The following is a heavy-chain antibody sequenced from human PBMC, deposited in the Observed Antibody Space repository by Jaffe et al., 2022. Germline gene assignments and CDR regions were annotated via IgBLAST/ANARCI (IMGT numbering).Heavy chain of an antibody. J-gene: IGHJ6*03. Sequence: QVQLVQSGAEVKKPGSSVKVSCKASGGTFSSYAISWVRQAPGQGLEWMGGIIPIFGTANYAQKFQGRVTITTDESTSTAYMELSSLRSEDTAVYYCARGEGIYSGYDRYYYYYMDVWGKGTTVTVSS. CDR1: GGTFSSYA. D-gene: IGHD5-12*01. CDR3: ARGEGIYSGYDRYYYYYMDV. CDR2: IIPIFGTA. V-gene: IGHV1-69*05.